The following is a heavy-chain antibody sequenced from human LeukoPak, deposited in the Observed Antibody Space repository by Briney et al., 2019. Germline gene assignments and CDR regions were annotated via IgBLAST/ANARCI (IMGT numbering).Heavy chain of an antibody. CDR2: ISGDGGST. CDR1: RFTFDDYA. Sequence: GGSLRLSCAASRFTFDDYAMHWVRQAPGKGLEWVSLISGDGGSTYYADSVKGRFTISRDNSKNSLYLQMNSLRTEDTALYYCAKDMVRGVIIMPALDYWGQGTLVTVSS. D-gene: IGHD3-10*01. CDR3: AKDMVRGVIIMPALDY. J-gene: IGHJ4*02. V-gene: IGHV3-43*02.